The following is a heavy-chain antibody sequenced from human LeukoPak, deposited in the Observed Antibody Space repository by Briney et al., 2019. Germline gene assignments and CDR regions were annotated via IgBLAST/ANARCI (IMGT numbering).Heavy chain of an antibody. D-gene: IGHD3-16*02. CDR2: ISGSGGST. CDR3: ARGDISTYHFDY. Sequence: GGSLRLSCAASGFTFSSNAMSWVRQAPGKGLEWVSAISGSGGSTYYADSVKGRFTISRDNSKNTLYLQMNSLRAEDTAVYYCARGDISTYHFDYWGQGTLVTVSS. J-gene: IGHJ4*02. CDR1: GFTFSSNA. V-gene: IGHV3-23*01.